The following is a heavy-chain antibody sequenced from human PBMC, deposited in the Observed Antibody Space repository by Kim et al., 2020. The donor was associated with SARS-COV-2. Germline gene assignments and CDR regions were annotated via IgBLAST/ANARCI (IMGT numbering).Heavy chain of an antibody. D-gene: IGHD3-10*01. Sequence: GESLKISCKGSGYSFTSYWIGWVRQMPGKGLEWMGIIYPGDSDTRYSPSFQGQVTISADKSISTAYLQWSSLKASDTAMYYCAGTLARTSYGSGKMGLGWGQGTLVTGSS. CDR1: GYSFTSYW. CDR2: IYPGDSDT. V-gene: IGHV5-51*01. CDR3: AGTLARTSYGSGKMGLG. J-gene: IGHJ4*03.